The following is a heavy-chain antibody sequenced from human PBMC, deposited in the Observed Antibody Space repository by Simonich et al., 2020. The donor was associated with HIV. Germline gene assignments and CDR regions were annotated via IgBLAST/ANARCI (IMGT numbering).Heavy chain of an antibody. D-gene: IGHD3-16*02. CDR3: ARALRWFDP. J-gene: IGHJ5*02. CDR2: MNPNSGNT. V-gene: IGHV1-8*03. CDR1: GSAFTCYD. Sequence: QVQLVQSGAEVKKPGASVKVSCKASGSAFTCYDIHWVRQATGQGLEWMGWMNPNSGNTDYAQKFQGRVTITRDTSINTAYMELSSLKSEDTAVYYCARALRWFDPWGQGTLVTVSS.